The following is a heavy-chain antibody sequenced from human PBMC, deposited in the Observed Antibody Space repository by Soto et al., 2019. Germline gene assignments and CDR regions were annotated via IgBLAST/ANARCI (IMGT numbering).Heavy chain of an antibody. V-gene: IGHV3-30*04. Sequence: QVQVVESGGGVVQPGRALRLSCAASGFTFSSYAMHWVRQAPGKGLEWVAIISYDGSDKYYADSVKGRFTISRDNSKNTLYLQMNSLRTEDTAVYHCARGGRLRHFDYWGQGTLVTVSS. J-gene: IGHJ4*02. CDR1: GFTFSSYA. D-gene: IGHD5-12*01. CDR2: ISYDGSDK. CDR3: ARGGRLRHFDY.